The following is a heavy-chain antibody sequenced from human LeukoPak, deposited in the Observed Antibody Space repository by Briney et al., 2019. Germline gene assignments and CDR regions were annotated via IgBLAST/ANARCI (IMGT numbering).Heavy chain of an antibody. CDR2: INPNSGGT. CDR3: ARDRLPPYYYYYYMDV. J-gene: IGHJ6*03. Sequence: ASVKVSCKASGYTFTGYYMHWVRQAPGQGLEWMGWINPNSGGTNYAQKFQGRVTMTRDTSISTAYMELSRLRSDDTAVYYCARDRLPPYYYYYYMDVWGKGTTVTVSS. V-gene: IGHV1-2*02. D-gene: IGHD4-11*01. CDR1: GYTFTGYY.